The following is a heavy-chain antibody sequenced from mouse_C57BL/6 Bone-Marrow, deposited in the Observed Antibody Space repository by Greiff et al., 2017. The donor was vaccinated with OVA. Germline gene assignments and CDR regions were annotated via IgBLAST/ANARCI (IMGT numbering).Heavy chain of an antibody. CDR1: GFTFSSYG. V-gene: IGHV5-6*01. CDR3: ARPHYYGSSYGGYFDV. CDR2: ISSGGSYT. D-gene: IGHD1-1*01. J-gene: IGHJ1*03. Sequence: EVQLVESGGDLVKPGGSLKLSCAASGFTFSSYGMSWVRQTPDKRLEWVATISSGGSYTYYPDSVKGRFTISRDNAKNTLYLQMSSLKSEDTAMYYCARPHYYGSSYGGYFDVWGTGTTVTVSS.